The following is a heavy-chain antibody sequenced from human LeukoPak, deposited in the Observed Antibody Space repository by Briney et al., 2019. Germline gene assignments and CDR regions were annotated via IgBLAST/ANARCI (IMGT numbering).Heavy chain of an antibody. CDR1: GFSFSTKW. D-gene: IGHD3-16*01. Sequence: GGSLRLSCEASGFSFSTKWMSWVRQAPGKGLEWVGRMISNNNGGITDYAAHVKGRFTISRDDSRNTLFLQMNSLKIDDTAVYYCTTERWGIDSWGQGTLVTVSS. J-gene: IGHJ4*02. V-gene: IGHV3-15*01. CDR3: TTERWGIDS. CDR2: MISNNNGGIT.